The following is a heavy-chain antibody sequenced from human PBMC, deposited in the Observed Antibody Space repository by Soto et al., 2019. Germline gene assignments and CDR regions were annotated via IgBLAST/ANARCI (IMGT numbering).Heavy chain of an antibody. CDR2: ISGSGGST. CDR3: AKDPGLRFPMPRSQYGMDV. Sequence: GGSLRLSCAASGFTFSSYAMSWVRQAPGKGLEWVSAISGSGGSTYYADSVKGRFTISRDNSKNTLYLQMNSLRAEDTAVYYCAKDPGLRFPMPRSQYGMDVWGQGTTVTVSS. J-gene: IGHJ6*02. CDR1: GFTFSSYA. V-gene: IGHV3-23*01. D-gene: IGHD3-3*01.